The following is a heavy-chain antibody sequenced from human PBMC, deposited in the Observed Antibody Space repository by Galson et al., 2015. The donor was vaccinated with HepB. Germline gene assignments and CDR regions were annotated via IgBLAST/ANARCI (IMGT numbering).Heavy chain of an antibody. CDR1: GFTFSSYA. J-gene: IGHJ4*02. CDR3: ARGYCSSTSCYTFSGWYWSVEY. CDR2: ISYDGSNK. Sequence: SLRLSCAASGFTFSSYAMHWVRQAPGKGLEWVAYISYDGSNKYYADSVKGRFTISRDNSKNTLYLQMNSLRAEDTAVYYCARGYCSSTSCYTFSGWYWSVEYWAQGTLVTVYS. V-gene: IGHV3-30-3*01. D-gene: IGHD2-2*02.